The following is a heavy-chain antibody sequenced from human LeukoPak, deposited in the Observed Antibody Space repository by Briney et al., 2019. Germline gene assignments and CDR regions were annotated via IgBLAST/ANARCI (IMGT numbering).Heavy chain of an antibody. CDR3: ARAGRSSWYWFDP. D-gene: IGHD6-13*01. Sequence: ASVKVSCKASGYTFTGYYMHWVRQAPGQGLEWMGWINPNSGGTNYAQKFQGWVTMTRDTSISTAYMELSRLRSDDTAVYYCARAGRSSWYWFDPWGQGTLVTVSS. J-gene: IGHJ5*02. CDR2: INPNSGGT. V-gene: IGHV1-2*04. CDR1: GYTFTGYY.